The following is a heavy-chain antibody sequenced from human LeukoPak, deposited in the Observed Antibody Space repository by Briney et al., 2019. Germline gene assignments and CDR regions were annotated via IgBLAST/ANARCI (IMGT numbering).Heavy chain of an antibody. J-gene: IGHJ5*02. Sequence: GASVKVSCKASGYTFTGYYIHWVRQAPGQGLEWMGWINPNSGGTNYAQKFQGRVTMTRDTSISTAYMELSRLRSDDTAVYYCARNPSPRGYSYGSYNWFDPWGQGTLVTVSS. CDR3: ARNPSPRGYSYGSYNWFDP. CDR2: INPNSGGT. V-gene: IGHV1-2*02. D-gene: IGHD5-18*01. CDR1: GYTFTGYY.